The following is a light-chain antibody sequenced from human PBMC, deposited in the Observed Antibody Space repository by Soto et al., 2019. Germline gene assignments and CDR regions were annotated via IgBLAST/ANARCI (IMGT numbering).Light chain of an antibody. CDR2: EVT. V-gene: IGLV2-14*01. Sequence: QSALTQPASVSGSPGQSITISCAGTSSDIGDYNYVSWYQHHPGKAPKLMIFEVTYRPSGVSTRFSGSKSGNTASLTISGLQAEDEADYYCSSYTASSTWVFGGGTQLTV. CDR3: SSYTASSTWV. CDR1: SSDIGDYNY. J-gene: IGLJ3*02.